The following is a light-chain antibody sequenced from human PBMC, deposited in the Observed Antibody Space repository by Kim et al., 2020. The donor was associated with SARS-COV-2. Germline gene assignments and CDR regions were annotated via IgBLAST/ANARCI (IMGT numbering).Light chain of an antibody. CDR2: QDS. CDR1: KLGDKY. J-gene: IGLJ3*02. Sequence: SYELTQPPSVSVSPGQTASITCSGVKLGDKYACWYQQKPGQSPVLVIYQDSKRPSGIPERFSGSNSGNTATLTISGTQAMDEADYYCQAWDSSTGGAWVFGGGTQLTVL. CDR3: QAWDSSTGGAWV. V-gene: IGLV3-1*01.